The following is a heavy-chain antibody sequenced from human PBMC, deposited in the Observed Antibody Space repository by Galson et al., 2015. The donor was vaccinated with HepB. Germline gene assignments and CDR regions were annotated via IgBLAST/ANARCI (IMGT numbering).Heavy chain of an antibody. D-gene: IGHD6-13*01. V-gene: IGHV1-18*01. Sequence: SVKVSCKASGYTFNVYGISWLRQAPGQGLEWLGWISGYSGKTKYAQNLQGRVTLTTDTSTRTAYMELRSLRSDDTAIYYCARDRVAVASAGTLFDYWGQGSLVTVSS. CDR3: ARDRVAVASAGTLFDY. CDR1: GYTFNVYG. J-gene: IGHJ4*02. CDR2: ISGYSGKT.